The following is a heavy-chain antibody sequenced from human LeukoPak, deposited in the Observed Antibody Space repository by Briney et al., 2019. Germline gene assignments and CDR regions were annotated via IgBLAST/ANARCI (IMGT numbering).Heavy chain of an antibody. V-gene: IGHV1-69*13. CDR1: GGTFSSYA. CDR3: ARAPLDSSGYYYGYYFDY. J-gene: IGHJ4*02. D-gene: IGHD3-22*01. Sequence: GASVKVSCKASGGTFSSYAISWVRQAPGQGLEWMGGIIPIFGTANYAQKFQGRVTITADESTSTAYMELSSLRSEDTAMYYCARAPLDSSGYYYGYYFDYWGQGTLVTVSS. CDR2: IIPIFGTA.